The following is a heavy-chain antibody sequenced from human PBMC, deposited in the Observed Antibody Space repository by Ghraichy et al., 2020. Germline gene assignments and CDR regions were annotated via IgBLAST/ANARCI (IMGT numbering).Heavy chain of an antibody. J-gene: IGHJ4*02. D-gene: IGHD3-3*01. CDR1: GYTFTGYY. V-gene: IGHV1-2*06. Sequence: SVKVSCKASGYTFTGYYMHWVRQAPGQGLEWMGRINPNSGGTNYAQKFQGRVTMTRDTSISTAYMELSRLRSDDTAVYYCARGAFTIFGVVTPHDSRDYWGQGTLVTVSS. CDR2: INPNSGGT. CDR3: ARGAFTIFGVVTPHDSRDY.